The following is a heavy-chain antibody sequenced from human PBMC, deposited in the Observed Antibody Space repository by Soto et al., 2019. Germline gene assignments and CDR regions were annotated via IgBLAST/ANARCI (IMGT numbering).Heavy chain of an antibody. Sequence: SVKVSCKASGGTFSSYTISWVRQAPGQGLEWMGRIIPILGIANYAQKFQGRVTMTEDTSTGTAYMELSSLRSEDTAVYYCARPLEPLYYYYGLDALGKGTTVNVAS. V-gene: IGHV1-69*02. CDR2: IIPILGIA. CDR1: GGTFSSYT. CDR3: ARPLEPLYYYYGLDA. D-gene: IGHD1-1*01. J-gene: IGHJ6*04.